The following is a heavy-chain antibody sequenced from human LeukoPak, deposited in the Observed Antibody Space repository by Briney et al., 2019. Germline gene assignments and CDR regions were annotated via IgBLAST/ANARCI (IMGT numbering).Heavy chain of an antibody. J-gene: IGHJ5*02. Sequence: ASVKVCCKASGYTFTSYYMHWVRQAPGQGLEWMGLINPIGGATTYAQKFQGRVTVSRDTSTSTVYMELSSLTSDDTAIYYCARDFAVSSSWAWRLFFSWGQGTLVAVSS. V-gene: IGHV1-46*01. CDR3: ARDFAVSSSWAWRLFFS. CDR2: INPIGGAT. D-gene: IGHD6-13*01. CDR1: GYTFTSYY.